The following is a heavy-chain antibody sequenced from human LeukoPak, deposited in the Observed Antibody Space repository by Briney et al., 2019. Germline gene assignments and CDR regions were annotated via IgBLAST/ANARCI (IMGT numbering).Heavy chain of an antibody. CDR2: ISGSSSYT. D-gene: IGHD6-19*01. Sequence: KAGGSLRLSCAASGFTFSDFYMNWIRQAPGKGLEWVSYISGSSSYTNYADSVKGRFTISRDNSKKSLYLQMNSLRAEDTAVYYCAREFSSGLIIDYLGQGTPVTVSS. CDR3: AREFSSGLIIDY. V-gene: IGHV3-11*06. CDR1: GFTFSDFY. J-gene: IGHJ4*02.